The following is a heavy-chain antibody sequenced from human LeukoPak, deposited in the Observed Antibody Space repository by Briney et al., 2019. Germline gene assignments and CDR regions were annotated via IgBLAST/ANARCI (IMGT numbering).Heavy chain of an antibody. J-gene: IGHJ4*02. D-gene: IGHD2-15*01. V-gene: IGHV3-23*01. CDR2: ISGSGGST. Sequence: PGGSLRLSCAASGFTFSSYAMSWVRQAPGKGLEWVSAISGSGGSTYYADSVKGRFTISRDNSKNTLYLQMNSLKTEDTAVYYCTTDLVAATAEFDYWGQGTLVTVSS. CDR1: GFTFSSYA. CDR3: TTDLVAATAEFDY.